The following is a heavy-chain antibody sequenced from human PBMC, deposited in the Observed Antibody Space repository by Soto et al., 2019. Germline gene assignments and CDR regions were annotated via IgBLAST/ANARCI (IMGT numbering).Heavy chain of an antibody. CDR3: AREVVVVPAAISYYMDV. V-gene: IGHV1-69*04. CDR1: GGTFSSYT. Sequence: SVKVSCKASGGTFSSYTISWVRHAPGQGLEWMGRIIPILGIANYAQKFQGRVTITADKSTSTAYMELSSLRSEDTAVYYCAREVVVVPAAISYYMDVWGKGTTVTVSS. J-gene: IGHJ6*03. D-gene: IGHD2-2*01. CDR2: IIPILGIA.